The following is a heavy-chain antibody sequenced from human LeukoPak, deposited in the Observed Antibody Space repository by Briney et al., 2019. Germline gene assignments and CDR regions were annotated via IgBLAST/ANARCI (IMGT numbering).Heavy chain of an antibody. D-gene: IGHD6-13*01. CDR1: GGSFSSGSYY. CDR2: IYYSGST. CDR3: AREVTGAAAGLNWFDP. V-gene: IGHV4-61*01. J-gene: IGHJ5*02. Sequence: PSETLSLTCTVSGGSFSSGSYYWGWIRQPPGKGLEWIGYIYYSGSTNYNPSLKSRVTISVDTSKNQFSLKLSSVTAADTAVYYCAREVTGAAAGLNWFDPWGQGTLVTVSS.